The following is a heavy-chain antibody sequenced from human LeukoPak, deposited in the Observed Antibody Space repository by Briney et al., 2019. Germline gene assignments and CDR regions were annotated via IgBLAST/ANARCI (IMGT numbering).Heavy chain of an antibody. CDR3: ARLVGTASYYFDY. V-gene: IGHV4-39*01. CDR1: GGSISISSYY. CDR2: IYYSGST. J-gene: IGHJ4*02. D-gene: IGHD6-19*01. Sequence: SETLSLTCTVSGGSISISSYYWAWIRRPPGKGLGWIGSIYYSGSTYHNPPLKSRVTISVDTSKNQFSLKLSSVTAADMAVYYCARLVGTASYYFDYRGQGTLVTVSS.